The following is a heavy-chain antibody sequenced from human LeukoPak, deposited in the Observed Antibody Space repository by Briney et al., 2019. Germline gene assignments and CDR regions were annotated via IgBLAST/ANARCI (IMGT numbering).Heavy chain of an antibody. CDR1: GFTFSSYA. V-gene: IGHV3-23*01. CDR3: AKSLTIFGVVIRPLYYYGMDV. J-gene: IGHJ6*02. Sequence: GGSLRLSCAASGFTFSSYAMSWVRQAPGKGLEWVSAISGSGGSTYYADSVKGRFTISRDNSKNTLYLQMNSLRAEDTAVYYCAKSLTIFGVVIRPLYYYGMDVWGQGTTVTVSS. D-gene: IGHD3-3*01. CDR2: ISGSGGST.